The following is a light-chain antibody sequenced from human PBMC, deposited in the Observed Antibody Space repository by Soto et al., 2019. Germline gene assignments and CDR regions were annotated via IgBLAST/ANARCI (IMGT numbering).Light chain of an antibody. V-gene: IGKV3-20*01. Sequence: EVVLTQSPGTLSLSPGERATLSCRASQSLDSTYLAWYQQKPGQSPRLVIYGASRRATGIPDRFSGSGSGTDFTLTIGRLVPEHFAVYYCQRSGSAPPYIFGAGTRLDIK. CDR3: QRSGSAPPYI. J-gene: IGKJ2*01. CDR1: QSLDSTY. CDR2: GAS.